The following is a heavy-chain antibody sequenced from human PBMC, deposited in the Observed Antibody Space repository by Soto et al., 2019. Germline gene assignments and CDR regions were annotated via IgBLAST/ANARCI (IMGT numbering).Heavy chain of an antibody. Sequence: ASVKVSCKASGYTFTSYYMHWVRQAPGQGLEWMGIINPSGGSTSYAQKFQGRVTTTRDTSTSTVYMELSSLRSEDTAVYYCASDSAHPTDDSSGSHFDYWGQGTLLTVSS. CDR3: ASDSAHPTDDSSGSHFDY. CDR1: GYTFTSYY. V-gene: IGHV1-46*01. D-gene: IGHD3-22*01. J-gene: IGHJ4*02. CDR2: INPSGGST.